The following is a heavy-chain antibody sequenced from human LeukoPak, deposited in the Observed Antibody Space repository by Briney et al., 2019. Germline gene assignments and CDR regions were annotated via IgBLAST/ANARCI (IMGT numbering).Heavy chain of an antibody. CDR3: ARDPRGYSYGPYYFDY. J-gene: IGHJ4*02. Sequence: ASVKVSCKASGGTFSSYAISWVRQAPGQGLEWMGGIIPIFGTANYAQKFQGRVTITADESTSTAYMELSSLRSEDTAVYYCARDPRGYSYGPYYFDYWGQGTLVTVSS. D-gene: IGHD5-18*01. V-gene: IGHV1-69*13. CDR2: IIPIFGTA. CDR1: GGTFSSYA.